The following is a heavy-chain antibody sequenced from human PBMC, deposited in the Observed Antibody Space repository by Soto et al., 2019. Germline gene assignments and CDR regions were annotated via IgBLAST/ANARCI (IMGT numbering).Heavy chain of an antibody. V-gene: IGHV5-10-1*01. CDR3: ARQVTFHYYGMDV. CDR2: IDPNDSYT. Sequence: EALQISCKGSGYSFASYWISWVRQMPGKGLEWMGRIDPNDSYTNYSPSFQGHVTTSADKSISTAYLQWSSLKASDTAMYYCARQVTFHYYGMDVWGQGTTVTVSS. D-gene: IGHD5-18*01. J-gene: IGHJ6*02. CDR1: GYSFASYW.